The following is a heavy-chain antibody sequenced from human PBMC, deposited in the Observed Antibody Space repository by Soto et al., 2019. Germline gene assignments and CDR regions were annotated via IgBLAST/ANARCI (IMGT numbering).Heavy chain of an antibody. Sequence: GASVKVSCKASGGTFSSYAISWVRQAPGKGLEWMGGFDPEDGETIYAQKFQGRVTMTEDTSTDTAYMELSSLRSEDTAAYYCATAIAMTTVTPYYYYYGMDVWGQGTTVTVSS. CDR2: FDPEDGET. J-gene: IGHJ6*02. V-gene: IGHV1-24*01. CDR1: GGTFSSYA. CDR3: ATAIAMTTVTPYYYYYGMDV. D-gene: IGHD4-17*01.